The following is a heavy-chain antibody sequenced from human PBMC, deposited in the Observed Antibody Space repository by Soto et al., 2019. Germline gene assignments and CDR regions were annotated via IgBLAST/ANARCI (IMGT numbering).Heavy chain of an antibody. J-gene: IGHJ5*02. CDR1: GYTFTSHD. CDR3: ARVDSSNWYNWFDP. V-gene: IGHV1-8*01. CDR2: MNPNSGNT. D-gene: IGHD6-13*01. Sequence: ASVKVSCKASGYTFTSHDINWVRQATGQGLEWMGWMNPNSGNTGYAQKFQGRVTMTRSTSINTAYMELRSLRSEDTAVYFCARVDSSNWYNWFDPWGQGTLVTVSS.